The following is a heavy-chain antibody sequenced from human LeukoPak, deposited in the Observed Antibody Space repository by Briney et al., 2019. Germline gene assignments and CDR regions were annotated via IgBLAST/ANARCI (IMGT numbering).Heavy chain of an antibody. V-gene: IGHV1-69*05. CDR2: IIPIFGTA. D-gene: IGHD5-12*01. CDR3: ARSTAYGGYLGIDYYFDY. J-gene: IGHJ4*02. CDR1: GGTFSSYA. Sequence: SVKVSCKASGGTFSSYAISWVRRAPGQGLEWMGRIIPIFGTANYAQKFQGRVTITTDESTSTAYMELSSLRSEDTAVYYCARSTAYGGYLGIDYYFDYWGQGTLVTVSS.